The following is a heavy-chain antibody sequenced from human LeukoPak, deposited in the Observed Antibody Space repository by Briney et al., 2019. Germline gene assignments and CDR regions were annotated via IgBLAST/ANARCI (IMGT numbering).Heavy chain of an antibody. CDR3: ARSDSSGWYFDY. CDR2: IYHSGST. Sequence: SGTLSLTCAVSGGSISSSNWWSWVRQPPGKRLEWIGEIYHSGSTNYNPSLKSRVTLSVDKSKNQFSLKLSSVTAADTAVYYCARSDSSGWYFDYWGQGTLVTVSS. CDR1: GGSISSSNW. D-gene: IGHD6-19*01. V-gene: IGHV4-4*02. J-gene: IGHJ4*02.